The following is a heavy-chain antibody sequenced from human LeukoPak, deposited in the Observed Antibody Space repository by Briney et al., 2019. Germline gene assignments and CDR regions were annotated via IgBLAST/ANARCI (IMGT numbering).Heavy chain of an antibody. CDR2: IKSKTDGGTT. J-gene: IGHJ4*02. CDR1: GFTFSNAW. Sequence: PGGSLRLSCAASGFTFSNAWMNWVRQAPGKGLEWVGRIKSKTDGGTTDYAAPVEGRFTISRDDSKNTLYLQMNSLKTEDTAVYYCTTQNYDFWSGYILTFDYWGQGTLVTVSS. D-gene: IGHD3-3*01. CDR3: TTQNYDFWSGYILTFDY. V-gene: IGHV3-15*07.